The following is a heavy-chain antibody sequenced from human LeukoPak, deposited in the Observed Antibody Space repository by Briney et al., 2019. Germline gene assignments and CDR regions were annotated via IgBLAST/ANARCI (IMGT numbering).Heavy chain of an antibody. CDR2: ISSTSSLI. CDR3: ASYNSGWNDY. V-gene: IGHV3-21*01. CDR1: GFTFSSFN. J-gene: IGHJ4*02. Sequence: PGGSLRLSCAASGFTFSSFNMNWVRQAPGKGLEWVSSISSTSSLIWYADSLKGRFTISRDNAKNSLYLQMDTLRAEDTAVYYCASYNSGWNDYWGQGTLVTVSS. D-gene: IGHD6-19*01.